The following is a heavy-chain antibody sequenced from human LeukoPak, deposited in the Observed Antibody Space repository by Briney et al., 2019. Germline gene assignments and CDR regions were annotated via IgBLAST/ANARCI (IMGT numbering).Heavy chain of an antibody. CDR2: NSGST. D-gene: IGHD2-15*01. Sequence: NSGSTYYADSLKGRFPISRDNSKNTLYLQMNSLRAEDTAVYYCASTPVVVVAAGVNFDYWGQGTLVTVSS. V-gene: IGHV3-23*01. CDR3: ASTPVVVVAAGVNFDY. J-gene: IGHJ4*02.